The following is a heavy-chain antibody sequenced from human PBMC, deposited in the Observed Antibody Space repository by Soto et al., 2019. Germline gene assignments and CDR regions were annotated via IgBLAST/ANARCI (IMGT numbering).Heavy chain of an antibody. J-gene: IGHJ4*02. CDR3: ASNMGWGGNDY. CDR2: IKTDGSEK. CDR1: GFTFSDYW. V-gene: IGHV3-7*05. Sequence: EVQLVESGGGLVQPGGSLRLFCAASGFTFSDYWMSWVRQAPGKGLECVANIKTDGSEKYYVDPVKGRFTISRDNAKNSLYLQMNSLRAEDTAVYYCASNMGWGGNDYWAQGTLVAVSS. D-gene: IGHD3-10*01.